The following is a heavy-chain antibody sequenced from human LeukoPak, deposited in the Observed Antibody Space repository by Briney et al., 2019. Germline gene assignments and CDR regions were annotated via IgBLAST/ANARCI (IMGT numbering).Heavy chain of an antibody. CDR3: ARLPTNLLAFDY. J-gene: IGHJ4*02. CDR2: ISYSGST. D-gene: IGHD2-8*02. Sequence: PSETLSLTCTVSGGSISSSSYYWGWIRQPPGKGLEWIASISYSGSTYYNPSLKSRVTISVDTSKNQFSLRLSSVTAADTAVYYCARLPTNLLAFDYWGQGTLVTVSS. CDR1: GGSISSSSYY. V-gene: IGHV4-39*01.